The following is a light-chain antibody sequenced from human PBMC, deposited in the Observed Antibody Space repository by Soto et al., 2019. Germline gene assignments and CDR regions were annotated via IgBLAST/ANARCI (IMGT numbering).Light chain of an antibody. CDR2: TNS. CDR3: NSYAGSDNFV. Sequence: QSVLTQPPSASGTPGQTVTISCSISSPNVGTNPVAWYQQLPGTAPKLLIYTNSQRPLGVPVRFSGSKSGTSASLAISGLQSEDEGDYYCNSYAGSDNFVFGTGTKVTVL. CDR1: SPNVGTNP. V-gene: IGLV1-44*01. J-gene: IGLJ1*01.